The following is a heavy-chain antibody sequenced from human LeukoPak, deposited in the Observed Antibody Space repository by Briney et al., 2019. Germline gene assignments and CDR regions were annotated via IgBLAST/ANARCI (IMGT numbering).Heavy chain of an antibody. CDR2: ISGSGGST. CDR1: GFTFTSFW. D-gene: IGHD1-26*01. Sequence: GGSLRLSCAASGFTFTSFWMSWVRQAPGKGLEWVSAISGSGGSTYYADSVKGRFTISRDNSKNTLYLQMNSLRAEDTAVYYCAKDLTPNSGTIFDYWGQGTLVTVSS. CDR3: AKDLTPNSGTIFDY. J-gene: IGHJ4*02. V-gene: IGHV3-23*01.